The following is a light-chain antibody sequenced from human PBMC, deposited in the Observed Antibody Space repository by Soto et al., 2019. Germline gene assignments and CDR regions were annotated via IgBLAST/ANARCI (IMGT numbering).Light chain of an antibody. V-gene: IGLV2-14*01. CDR3: SSYTSSSTRV. J-gene: IGLJ2*01. Sequence: QSALTQPASVSGSPGQSITISCTGTSSDVGSYNYVSWYQQHPGKAPKLMLYDVSNRPSGVSNRFSGSKSGNTASLTISGLQAEDEADYYCSSYTSSSTRVFGGGTKVTVL. CDR2: DVS. CDR1: SSDVGSYNY.